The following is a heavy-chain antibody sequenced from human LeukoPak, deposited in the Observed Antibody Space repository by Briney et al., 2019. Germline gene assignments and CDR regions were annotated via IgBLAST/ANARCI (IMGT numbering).Heavy chain of an antibody. CDR3: AKGLSHYGTFFDY. V-gene: IGHV3-21*01. D-gene: IGHD1/OR15-1a*01. J-gene: IGHJ4*02. Sequence: AGGSLRLSCAASGFTFSGYSMNWVRQAPGKGLEWVSSISSRSSYIYYSDSVKGRFTISRDNAKNSLYLQMISLGAEDTAVYYCAKGLSHYGTFFDYWGQGTLVTVSS. CDR1: GFTFSGYS. CDR2: ISSRSSYI.